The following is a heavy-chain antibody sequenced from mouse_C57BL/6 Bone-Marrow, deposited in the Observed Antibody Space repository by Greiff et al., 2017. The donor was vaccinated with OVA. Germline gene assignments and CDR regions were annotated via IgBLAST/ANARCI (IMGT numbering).Heavy chain of an antibody. CDR1: GFTFTDYY. J-gene: IGHJ4*01. V-gene: IGHV7-3*01. D-gene: IGHD2-3*01. CDR2: IRNKANGYTT. CDR3: ARDGYYRYYAMDY. Sequence: EVQLVESGGGLVQPGGSLSLSCAASGFTFTDYYMSWVRQPPGKALEWLGFIRNKANGYTTEYSASVKVRFTISRDNSHSILYLQMNALRAEDSATYYCARDGYYRYYAMDYWGQGTSVTVSS.